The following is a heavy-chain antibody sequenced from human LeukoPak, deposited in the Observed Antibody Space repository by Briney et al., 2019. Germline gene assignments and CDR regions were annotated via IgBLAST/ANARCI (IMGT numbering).Heavy chain of an antibody. D-gene: IGHD5-24*01. CDR2: ITSSGATT. Sequence: QAGGSLRLSCAASGFTISTYAMTWVRQAPGKGLEWVSSITSSGATTYYADSVKGRFTISRDTSKNTLYLQMNSLTAEDSAVCYCAKEFIAGDGHVDCDSWGQGTLVTVSS. J-gene: IGHJ4*02. CDR3: AKEFIAGDGHVDCDS. CDR1: GFTISTYA. V-gene: IGHV3-23*01.